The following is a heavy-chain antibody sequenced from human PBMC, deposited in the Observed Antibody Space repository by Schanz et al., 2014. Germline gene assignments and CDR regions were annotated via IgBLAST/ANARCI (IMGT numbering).Heavy chain of an antibody. V-gene: IGHV4-39*01. D-gene: IGHD6-6*01. CDR3: ARRGAEYSSSPPWFDP. J-gene: IGHJ5*02. CDR1: GGSISSGIYY. CDR2: INYSGST. Sequence: QLQLQESGPGLVKPSETLSLTCTVSGGSISSGIYYWGWIRQSPGKGLEWLGNINYSGSTYYNPPLKGRVTISADPSKNHFSLNLSSVTASDTAVYYCARRGAEYSSSPPWFDPWGQGTLVTVSS.